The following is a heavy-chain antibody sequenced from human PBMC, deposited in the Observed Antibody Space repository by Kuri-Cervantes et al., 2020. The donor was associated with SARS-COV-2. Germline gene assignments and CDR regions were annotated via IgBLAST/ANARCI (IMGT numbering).Heavy chain of an antibody. CDR1: GGSVRSGSYY. V-gene: IGHV4-61*01. D-gene: IGHD2-15*01. CDR3: ARDLPGYCSGGSCGGQFGY. CDR2: MYYTGST. Sequence: GSLRLSCTVSGGSVRSGSYYWSWIRQPPGKGLEWLGYMYYTGSTNYNSSLKSRVTISVDTSKNQFSLKLSSVTAADTAVYYCARDLPGYCSGGSCGGQFGYWGQGTLVTVSS. J-gene: IGHJ4*02.